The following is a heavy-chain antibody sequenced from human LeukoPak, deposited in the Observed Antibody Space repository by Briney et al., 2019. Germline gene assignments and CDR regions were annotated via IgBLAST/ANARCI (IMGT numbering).Heavy chain of an antibody. V-gene: IGHV1-2*02. CDR3: SGGGAAGRWYMGGYYYMDV. D-gene: IGHD6-13*01. CDR1: GYTFTGYY. CDR2: INPNSGGT. Sequence: GASVKVSCKASGYTFTGYYMHWVRQAPGQGLEWMGWINPNSGGTNYAQKFQGRVTMTRDTSVSTAYMELSRLRSDDTTVYYCSGGGAAGRWYMGGYYYMDVWGKGTTVTVSS. J-gene: IGHJ6*03.